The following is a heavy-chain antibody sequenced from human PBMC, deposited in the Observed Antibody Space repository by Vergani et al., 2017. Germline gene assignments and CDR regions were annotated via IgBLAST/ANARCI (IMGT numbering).Heavy chain of an antibody. CDR3: AKANPRNSGYDYLYYYHAMDV. J-gene: IGHJ6*02. CDR1: GFTFNHYA. V-gene: IGHV3-23*01. Sequence: EVQLLESGGDLVQPGGSLRLSCAASGFTFNHYAMNWVRQAPGKGLEVVSGISGSGGSTYYAGSVKGRFTISRDSSKNTLYLQMNSLSAGDTAVYYCAKANPRNSGYDYLYYYHAMDVWGQGTTVTVSS. D-gene: IGHD5-12*01. CDR2: ISGSGGST.